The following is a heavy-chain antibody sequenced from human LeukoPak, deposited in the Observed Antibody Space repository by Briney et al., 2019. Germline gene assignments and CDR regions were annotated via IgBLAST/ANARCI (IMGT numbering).Heavy chain of an antibody. CDR3: ARTAGPYYYGSGSFDY. J-gene: IGHJ4*02. V-gene: IGHV4-4*02. CDR2: IYHSGST. Sequence: SGTLSLTCAVSGGSISSSNWWSWVRQPPGKGLEWIGEIYHSGSTNYNPSLKSRVTISVDTSKNQFSLKLSSVTAADTAVYYCARTAGPYYYGSGSFDYWGQGTLVTVSS. CDR1: GGSISSSNW. D-gene: IGHD3-10*01.